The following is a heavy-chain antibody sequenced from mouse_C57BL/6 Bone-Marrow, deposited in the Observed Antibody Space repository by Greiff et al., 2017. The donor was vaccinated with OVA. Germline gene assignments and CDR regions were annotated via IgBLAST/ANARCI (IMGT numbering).Heavy chain of an antibody. CDR1: GYTFTSYW. Sequence: VQLQQPGAELVKPGASVKLSCKASGYTFTSYWMHWVKQRPGQGLEWIGMIHPNSGSTNYNEKFKSKATLTVDKSSSTAYMQLSSLTSEDSAVYYYARATPYVPLYAMDYWGQGTSVTVSS. D-gene: IGHD5-5*01. J-gene: IGHJ4*01. V-gene: IGHV1-64*01. CDR3: ARATPYVPLYAMDY. CDR2: IHPNSGST.